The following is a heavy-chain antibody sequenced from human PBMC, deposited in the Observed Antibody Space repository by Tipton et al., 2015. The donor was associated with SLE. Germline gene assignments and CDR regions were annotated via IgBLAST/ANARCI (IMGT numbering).Heavy chain of an antibody. CDR2: IYYSGST. J-gene: IGHJ4*02. CDR3: ARAHGDAGIGY. Sequence: TLSLTCSVSGDSISSSSYYWGWIRQSPGKGLEWIGSIYYSGSTYYNPSLKSRVTMSVDTSKSQFSLQLTSVTAADTAVYYCARAHGDAGIGYWGQGTLVTVSS. CDR1: GDSISSSSYY. V-gene: IGHV4-39*07. D-gene: IGHD4-17*01.